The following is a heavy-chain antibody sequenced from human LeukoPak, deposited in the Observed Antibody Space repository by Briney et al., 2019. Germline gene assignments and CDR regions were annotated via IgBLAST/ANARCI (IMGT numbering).Heavy chain of an antibody. D-gene: IGHD3-22*01. CDR2: IYHGGST. V-gene: IGHV4-30-2*05. Sequence: SETLSLTCAVSGGSIGSGGYSWSWIRQPPGKGLEWIGYIYHGGSTYYNPSLKSRVTISVDTSKNQFSLKLSSVTAADTAVYYCARGRAYYDSSGYYYVDYWGQGTLVTVSS. CDR1: GGSIGSGGYS. J-gene: IGHJ4*02. CDR3: ARGRAYYDSSGYYYVDY.